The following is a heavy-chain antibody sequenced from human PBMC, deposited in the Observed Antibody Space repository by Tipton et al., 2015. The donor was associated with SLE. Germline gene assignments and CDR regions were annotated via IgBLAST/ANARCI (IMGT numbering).Heavy chain of an antibody. CDR2: VYYSGST. Sequence: GLVKPSETLSLICNVSGHSISSSHYWSWIRQPPGKGLEWIGYVYYSGSTNYNPSLKSRVSFSLDTSKNQFSLKLGSVTAADTAVYYCARQGPEYRDSSGFDYWGQGTLVTVSS. CDR1: GHSISSSHY. CDR3: ARQGPEYRDSSGFDY. J-gene: IGHJ4*02. V-gene: IGHV4-59*11. D-gene: IGHD3-22*01.